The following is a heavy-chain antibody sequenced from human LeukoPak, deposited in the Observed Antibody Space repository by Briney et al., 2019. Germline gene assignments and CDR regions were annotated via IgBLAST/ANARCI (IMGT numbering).Heavy chain of an antibody. CDR1: GFTFSSYA. D-gene: IGHD2-8*01. CDR3: AKDTSIGRYCTNGVCSPFDY. Sequence: GGSLRLSCAGSGFTFSSYAMSGVRQAPGKGLEWVSAISDTGATTYDADSVKGRFTISTDNSRSTLYLQMTSLRAEDTALYYCAKDTSIGRYCTNGVCSPFDYWGQGTLVTVSS. CDR2: ISDTGATT. J-gene: IGHJ4*02. V-gene: IGHV3-23*01.